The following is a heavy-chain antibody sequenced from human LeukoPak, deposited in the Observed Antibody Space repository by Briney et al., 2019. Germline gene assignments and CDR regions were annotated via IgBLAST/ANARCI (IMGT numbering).Heavy chain of an antibody. Sequence: SETLSLTCTVSGGSISSGGYYWSWIRQHPGKGLEWIGYIYYSGSTYYNPSLKSRVTISVDTSKNQFSLKLSSVTAADTAVYYSARVGDYVIYYYGMDVWGQGATVTVSS. V-gene: IGHV4-31*03. CDR2: IYYSGST. J-gene: IGHJ6*02. D-gene: IGHD4-17*01. CDR3: ARVGDYVIYYYGMDV. CDR1: GGSISSGGYY.